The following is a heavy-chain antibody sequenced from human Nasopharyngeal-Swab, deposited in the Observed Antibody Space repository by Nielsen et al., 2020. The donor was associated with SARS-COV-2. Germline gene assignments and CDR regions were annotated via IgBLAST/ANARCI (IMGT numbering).Heavy chain of an antibody. Sequence: WIRQCPSSGLEWLGRTYYRSKWYNDYAVSVKSRITINPDTSKNQFSLHLNSVTPEDTAVYYCARARGAYGDYYYYYYTDVWGKGTTVTVSS. D-gene: IGHD4-17*01. V-gene: IGHV6-1*01. CDR3: ARARGAYGDYYYYYYTDV. J-gene: IGHJ6*03. CDR2: TYYRSKWYN.